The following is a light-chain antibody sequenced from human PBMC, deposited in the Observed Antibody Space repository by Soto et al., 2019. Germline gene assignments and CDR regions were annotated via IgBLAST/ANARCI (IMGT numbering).Light chain of an antibody. CDR1: QTIKTY. J-gene: IGKJ1*01. Sequence: DIQITQSPSSLSASVGDRVTITCRASQTIKTYLNWYQHKPGKAPNLLIHDATTLQTGVPSRFSGSGSGTDFTLTISSMQPEDFANYYCQQSFVTPRTFGQGTKVDIK. CDR3: QQSFVTPRT. CDR2: DAT. V-gene: IGKV1-39*01.